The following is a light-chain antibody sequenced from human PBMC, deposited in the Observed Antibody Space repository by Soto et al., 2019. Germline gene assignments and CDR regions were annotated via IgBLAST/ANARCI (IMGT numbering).Light chain of an antibody. CDR3: QSYDSSLSGSGV. CDR2: GNI. J-gene: IGLJ3*02. CDR1: SSNIGAGYD. Sequence: QTVVTQPPSVSGAPGQRVTISCTGSSSNIGAGYDVHWYRQLPGTAPKLLIYGNINRPSGVPDRFSGSKSGTSASLAITGLQAEDEADYYCQSYDSSLSGSGVFGGGTKVTVL. V-gene: IGLV1-40*01.